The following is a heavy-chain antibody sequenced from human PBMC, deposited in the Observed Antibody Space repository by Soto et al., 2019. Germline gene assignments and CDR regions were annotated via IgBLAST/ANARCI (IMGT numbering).Heavy chain of an antibody. CDR3: ARRLTHAFDI. Sequence: AGGSLRLSCAASGFPFISYGMHWVRQAPGRGLVWVSRINGDGSGTTYADSVKGRFTISRDNAKNTLYLQMSSLRAEDTAVYYCARRLTHAFDIWGQGTMVTVSS. CDR1: GFPFISYG. V-gene: IGHV3-74*01. CDR2: INGDGSGT. J-gene: IGHJ3*02. D-gene: IGHD2-21*02.